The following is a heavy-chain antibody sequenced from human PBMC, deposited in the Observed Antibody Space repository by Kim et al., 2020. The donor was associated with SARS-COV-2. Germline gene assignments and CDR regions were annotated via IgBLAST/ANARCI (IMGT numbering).Heavy chain of an antibody. CDR2: ISFDGRNK. V-gene: IGHV3-30*03. CDR3: ARGNYYESMTLSGYYNGMDV. CDR1: GLNFDNSA. J-gene: IGHJ6*02. D-gene: IGHD3-9*01. Sequence: GGSLRLSCTASGLNFDNSAMNWVRKTPGKGLEWVAVISFDGRNKDYSDPVKGRFTISRDNSRNTLYLEMNSLRVEDTALYYCARGNYYESMTLSGYYNGMDVWGQGTTVTVSS.